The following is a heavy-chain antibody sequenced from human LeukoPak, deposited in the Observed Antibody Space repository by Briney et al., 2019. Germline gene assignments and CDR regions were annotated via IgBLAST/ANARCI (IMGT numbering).Heavy chain of an antibody. CDR1: GGSFSGYY. CDR2: INHSGST. V-gene: IGHV4-34*01. Sequence: SETLSLTCAVYGGSFSGYYWSWIRQPPEKGLEWIGEINHSGSTNYNPSLKSRVTISVDTSKNQFSLKLSSVTAADTAVYYCARTPFRYYYYYMDVWGKGTTVTISS. J-gene: IGHJ6*03. CDR3: ARTPFRYYYYYMDV.